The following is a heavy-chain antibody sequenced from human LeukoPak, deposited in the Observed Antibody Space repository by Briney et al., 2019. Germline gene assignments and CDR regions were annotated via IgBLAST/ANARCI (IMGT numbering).Heavy chain of an antibody. J-gene: IGHJ3*02. CDR1: GFTFSSYS. CDR2: ISSSSSYI. D-gene: IGHD6-19*01. Sequence: GGSLRLSCAASGFTFSSYSMNWVRQAPGKGLEWVSSISSSSSYIYYADSVKGRFTISRDNAKNSLYLQMNSLRAEDTAVYYCARDRDSSGWYKEGAFDIWGQGTMVTVSS. CDR3: ARDRDSSGWYKEGAFDI. V-gene: IGHV3-21*01.